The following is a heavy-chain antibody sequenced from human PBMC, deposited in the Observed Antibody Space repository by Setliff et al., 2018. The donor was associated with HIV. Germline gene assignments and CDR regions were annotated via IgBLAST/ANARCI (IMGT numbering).Heavy chain of an antibody. V-gene: IGHV4-34*01. CDR1: GGSFSGYS. J-gene: IGHJ4*02. CDR2: INFSGGT. CDR3: ARQSTTSRDFDS. D-gene: IGHD2-2*01. Sequence: SETLSLTCAVYGGSFSGYSWNWIRQSPGKALGWIGEINFSGGTNYNPSLKSRVTISIDTSKNQFSLQLSSVTAADTAVYYCARQSTTSRDFDSWGRGTLVTVSS.